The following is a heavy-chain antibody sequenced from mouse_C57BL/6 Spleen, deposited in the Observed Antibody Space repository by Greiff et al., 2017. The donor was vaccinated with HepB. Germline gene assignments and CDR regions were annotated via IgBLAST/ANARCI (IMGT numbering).Heavy chain of an antibody. Sequence: VQLQQPGAELVMPGASVKLSCKASGYTFTSYWMHWVKQRPGQGLEWIGEIDPSDSYTNYNQKFKGKSTLTVDKSSSTAYMQLSSLTSEDSAVYYCARYHDYEGTYFDYWGQGTTLTVSS. CDR3: ARYHDYEGTYFDY. CDR2: IDPSDSYT. D-gene: IGHD2-4*01. V-gene: IGHV1-69*01. J-gene: IGHJ2*01. CDR1: GYTFTSYW.